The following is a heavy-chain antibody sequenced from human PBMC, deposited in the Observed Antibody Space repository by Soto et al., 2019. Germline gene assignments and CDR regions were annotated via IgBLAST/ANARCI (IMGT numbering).Heavy chain of an antibody. Sequence: GASLKISCKGSGYSSTSYWIGWVRQMPGKGLEWMGIIYPGDSDTRYSPSFQGQVTISADKSISTAYLQMNSLRVEDTAIYYCAKDILEVTPGMDVWGQGTTVTVSS. V-gene: IGHV5-51*01. D-gene: IGHD2-21*02. CDR3: AKDILEVTPGMDV. CDR2: IYPGDSDT. J-gene: IGHJ6*02. CDR1: GYSSTSYW.